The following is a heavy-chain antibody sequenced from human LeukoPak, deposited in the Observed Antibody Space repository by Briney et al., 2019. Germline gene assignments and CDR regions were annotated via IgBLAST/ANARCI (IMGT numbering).Heavy chain of an antibody. CDR2: IGPSGSNI. J-gene: IGHJ4*02. Sequence: PGGSLRLSCAASGFTFGIYAMNWVRQAPGKGLEWVSYIGPSGSNIYYADSVKGRFTISRDNAKDSLYLQMNSLRAEDTAVYYCAREPTYYDYVWGSYRYTGYFDYWGQGTLVTVSS. D-gene: IGHD3-16*02. V-gene: IGHV3-48*01. CDR1: GFTFGIYA. CDR3: AREPTYYDYVWGSYRYTGYFDY.